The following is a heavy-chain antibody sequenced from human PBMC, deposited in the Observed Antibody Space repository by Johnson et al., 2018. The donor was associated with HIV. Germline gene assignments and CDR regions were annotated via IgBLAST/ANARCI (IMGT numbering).Heavy chain of an antibody. CDR1: GFTFDDYA. CDR2: IYSGGRT. J-gene: IGHJ3*02. D-gene: IGHD5-18*01. Sequence: VQLVESGGGVVRPGGSLRLSCVGSGFTFDDYALSWVRQLPGKGLAWVSVIYSGGRTYYADSVKGRFTISRDNSKNTLYLQMNSLRAEDTAVYYCARDTAMVHDAFDIWGQGTMVTVSS. V-gene: IGHV3-66*01. CDR3: ARDTAMVHDAFDI.